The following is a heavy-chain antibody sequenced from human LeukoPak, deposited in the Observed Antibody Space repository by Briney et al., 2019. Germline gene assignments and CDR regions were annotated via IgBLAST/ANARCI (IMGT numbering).Heavy chain of an antibody. D-gene: IGHD2-2*01. CDR1: GFSLSDYG. CDR3: TRARHQLLGPPHS. V-gene: IGHV3-69-1*01. J-gene: IGHJ5*01. CDR2: ITMNSVR. Sequence: GGSLRLSCSASGFSLSDYGMSWVRQAPGKGLEWVSYITMNSVRFYAASVKGPSTISRDNYKTSAYLQMTSPRAQDTPLYFCTRARHQLLGPPHSWGHGSLVTVSS.